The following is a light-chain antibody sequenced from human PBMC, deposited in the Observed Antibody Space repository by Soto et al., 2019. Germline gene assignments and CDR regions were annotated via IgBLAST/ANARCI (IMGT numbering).Light chain of an antibody. CDR2: DVS. CDR3: SSYTSSSTLP. Sequence: QSVLTQPASVSGSPGQSITISCTGTSSDVGGYNYVSWYQQHPGKAPKLMIYDVSNQPSGVSNRFSGSKSGNTASLTISGLQAEDEADYYCSSYTSSSTLPFGGGTKVTVL. CDR1: SSDVGGYNY. J-gene: IGLJ2*01. V-gene: IGLV2-14*01.